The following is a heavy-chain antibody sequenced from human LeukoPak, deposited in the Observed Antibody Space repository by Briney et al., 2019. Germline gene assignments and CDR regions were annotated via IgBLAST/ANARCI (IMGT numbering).Heavy chain of an antibody. V-gene: IGHV3-53*01. D-gene: IGHD3-16*02. J-gene: IGHJ3*02. CDR3: QSMITFGGVIVMTDAFDI. CDR2: IYSGGST. Sequence: GGSLRLSCAASGFTVSSNYMSWVRQAPGKGLEWVSVIYSGGSTYYADSVKGRFTISRDNSKNTLYLQMNSLRAEDTAVYYCQSMITFGGVIVMTDAFDIWGQGTMVTVSS. CDR1: GFTVSSNY.